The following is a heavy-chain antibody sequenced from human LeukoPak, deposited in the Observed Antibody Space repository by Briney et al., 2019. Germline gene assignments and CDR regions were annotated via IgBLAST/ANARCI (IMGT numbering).Heavy chain of an antibody. CDR3: TRNYGSSWLDT. CDR2: TYYRSKWYN. Sequence: SQTLSLTCAISGDSVSSDSASWNWLRQSPSRGLEWLGRTYYRSKWYNDYAVSLKSRININPDTSKNHFSLQLNSVTPEDTAVYYCTRNYGSSWLDTWGQGTLVTASS. CDR1: GDSVSSDSAS. V-gene: IGHV6-1*01. J-gene: IGHJ5*02. D-gene: IGHD6-13*01.